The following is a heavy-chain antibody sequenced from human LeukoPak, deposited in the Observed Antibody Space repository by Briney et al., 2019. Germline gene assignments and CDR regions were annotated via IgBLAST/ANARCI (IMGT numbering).Heavy chain of an antibody. V-gene: IGHV3-23*01. Sequence: PGGSLKLSCAAPGFTFSNYGMNWVRQAPGKGLGWGSGITGSGGSKYYADSVKGRFIISRDNSKNTLYLQMNSLRAEDTAVYYCANDLGWIQLNLGRGQGTLVTVSS. CDR2: ITGSGGSK. J-gene: IGHJ4*02. D-gene: IGHD5-18*01. CDR1: GFTFSNYG. CDR3: ANDLGWIQLNLG.